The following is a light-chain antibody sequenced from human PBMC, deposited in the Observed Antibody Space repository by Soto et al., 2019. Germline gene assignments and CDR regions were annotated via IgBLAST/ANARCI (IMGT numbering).Light chain of an antibody. J-gene: IGKJ4*01. Sequence: DIVMTQSPDSLAVSLGERATINCKSSQSVFYNPNNKNYLAWYQQKPGQPPKLLIYWASTRESGVPDRFSGSGSGTDFTLTISSLQAEDVAVYYCQQYYSTTPLTFGGGTKVEIK. V-gene: IGKV4-1*01. CDR2: WAS. CDR1: QSVFYNPNNKNY. CDR3: QQYYSTTPLT.